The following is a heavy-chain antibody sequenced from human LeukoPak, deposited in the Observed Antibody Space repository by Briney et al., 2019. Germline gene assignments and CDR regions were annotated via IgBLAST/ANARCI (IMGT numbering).Heavy chain of an antibody. Sequence: SETLSLTCTVSGGSISSYYWSWIRQPPGKGLEWIGSIYHSGSTYYNPSLKSRVTISVDTSKNQFSLKLSSVTAADTAVYYCARLQDHGFFDYWGQGTLVTVSS. CDR3: ARLQDHGFFDY. V-gene: IGHV4-59*05. D-gene: IGHD4-17*01. CDR1: GGSISSYY. CDR2: IYHSGST. J-gene: IGHJ4*02.